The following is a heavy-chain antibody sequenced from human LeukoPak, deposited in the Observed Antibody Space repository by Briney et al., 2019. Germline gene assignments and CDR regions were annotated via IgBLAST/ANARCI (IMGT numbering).Heavy chain of an antibody. CDR1: GGSISSYY. V-gene: IGHV4-59*01. J-gene: IGHJ6*03. Sequence: SETLSLTCTVSGGSISSYYWSWIRQPPGKGLEWIGYIYYSGSTNYNPSLKSRVTISVDTSKNQFSLKLSSVTAADTAVYYCAREGIAGGRYYYYYMDVWGKGTTVTVSS. CDR2: IYYSGST. CDR3: AREGIAGGRYYYYYMDV. D-gene: IGHD6-13*01.